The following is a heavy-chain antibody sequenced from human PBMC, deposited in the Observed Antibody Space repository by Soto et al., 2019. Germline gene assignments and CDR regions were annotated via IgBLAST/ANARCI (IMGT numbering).Heavy chain of an antibody. D-gene: IGHD1-26*01. J-gene: IGHJ4*02. CDR3: ARLSRLSYSFVY. Sequence: SETLSLTCTVSGGSISSGGYYWSWILHHPGKGLEWIGYIYYSGSTYYNPSLKSRVTISVDTSKNEFSLKLSSVPAADTAVYYCARLSRLSYSFVYWAPGPLVTVSS. CDR2: IYYSGST. CDR1: GGSISSGGYY. V-gene: IGHV4-31*03.